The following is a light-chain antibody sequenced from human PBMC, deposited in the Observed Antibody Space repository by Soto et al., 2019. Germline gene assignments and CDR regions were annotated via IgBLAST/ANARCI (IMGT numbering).Light chain of an antibody. J-gene: IGKJ1*01. CDR1: QTVLYSSNNKNY. V-gene: IGKV4-1*01. CDR2: WAS. Sequence: DIVMTQSPDSLAVSLGERATINCKSSQTVLYSSNNKNYLVWYQQKPGQPPKLLIYWASTRESGVPDRFSGSGSGTDFTLTISSLQAEDVAVYYCQQHFTTPWTFGHGTKVEIK. CDR3: QQHFTTPWT.